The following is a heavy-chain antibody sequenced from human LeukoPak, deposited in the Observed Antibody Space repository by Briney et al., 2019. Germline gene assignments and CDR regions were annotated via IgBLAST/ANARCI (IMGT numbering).Heavy chain of an antibody. Sequence: GESLKISCKGYGYSFTSYWIGWVRQMPGKGLEWMGSIYPGDSDTRYSPSFQGQVTISADKSISTAYLQWSSLKASDTAMFYCARRLAAAGTGDFDYWGQGILVTVSS. CDR2: IYPGDSDT. V-gene: IGHV5-51*01. D-gene: IGHD6-13*01. CDR1: GYSFTSYW. CDR3: ARRLAAAGTGDFDY. J-gene: IGHJ4*02.